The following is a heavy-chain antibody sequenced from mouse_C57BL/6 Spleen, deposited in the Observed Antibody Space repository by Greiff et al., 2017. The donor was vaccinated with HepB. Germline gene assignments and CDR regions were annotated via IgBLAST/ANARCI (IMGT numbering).Heavy chain of an antibody. Sequence: VQLKESGAELMKPGASVKLSCKATGYTFTGYWIEWVKQRPGHGLEWIGEILPGSGSTNYNEKFKGKATFTADTSSNTAYMQLSSLTTEDSAIYYCARGGYYGSSYLWYFDVWGTGTTVTVSS. CDR1: GYTFTGYW. J-gene: IGHJ1*03. D-gene: IGHD1-1*01. V-gene: IGHV1-9*01. CDR3: ARGGYYGSSYLWYFDV. CDR2: ILPGSGST.